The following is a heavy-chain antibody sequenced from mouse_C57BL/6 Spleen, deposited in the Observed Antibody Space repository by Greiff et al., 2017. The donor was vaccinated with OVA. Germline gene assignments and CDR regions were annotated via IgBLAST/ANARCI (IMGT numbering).Heavy chain of an antibody. CDR1: GFTFTSYW. CDR3: ASSLIYGGAMDY. D-gene: IGHD1-1*01. J-gene: IGHJ4*01. V-gene: IGHV1-55*01. Sequence: QVQLQQPGAELVKPGASVKMSCTASGFTFTSYWITWVKQRPGQGLEWIGEIYPGSGSTNYTAKFKSKATLTVDTSSSTAYMQRSSLTSDDSAVYYCASSLIYGGAMDYWGQGTSVTVSS. CDR2: IYPGSGST.